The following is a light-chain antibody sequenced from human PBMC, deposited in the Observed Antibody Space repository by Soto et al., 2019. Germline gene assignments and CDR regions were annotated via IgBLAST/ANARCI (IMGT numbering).Light chain of an antibody. CDR2: LNTDGSH. Sequence: QPVLTQSPSASASLGASVKLTCTLSTGHSSSAIAWLQQQPEKGPRYLMKLNTDGSHTKGDGIPDRFSGSSSGAERYLTISSLQSEDEADYYCQTWGTGKGVFGGGTQLTVL. CDR3: QTWGTGKGV. J-gene: IGLJ3*02. V-gene: IGLV4-69*01. CDR1: TGHSSSA.